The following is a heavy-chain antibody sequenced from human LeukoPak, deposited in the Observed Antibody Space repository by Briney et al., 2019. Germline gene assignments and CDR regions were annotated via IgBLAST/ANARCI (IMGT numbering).Heavy chain of an antibody. D-gene: IGHD6-19*01. CDR2: ISSNNRYI. Sequence: GGSLRLSCAASGFTFSTYSMNWVRQAPGKGLEWVSSISSNNRYIYYADSVKGRFTISRDNAKNSLYLQMNSLRAEDTAVYYCAKGPASIAVAGPSNDYWGQGTLVTVSS. V-gene: IGHV3-21*04. J-gene: IGHJ4*02. CDR3: AKGPASIAVAGPSNDY. CDR1: GFTFSTYS.